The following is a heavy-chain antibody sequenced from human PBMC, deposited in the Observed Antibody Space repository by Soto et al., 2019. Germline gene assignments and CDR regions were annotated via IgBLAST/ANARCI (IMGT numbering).Heavy chain of an antibody. CDR3: ARGPPFNMIVNLGTSRGAVAFDI. Sequence: QVQLQESGPGLVKPSQTLSLTCTVSGGSISSGGYYWSWIRQHPGKGLEWIGYIYYSGSTYYNPSLKSRVSISVDTSKHHFSLKLRSVTAADTAMYYCARGPPFNMIVNLGTSRGAVAFDIWGQGTMVTVSS. V-gene: IGHV4-31*03. CDR1: GGSISSGGYY. J-gene: IGHJ3*02. CDR2: IYYSGST. D-gene: IGHD3-22*01.